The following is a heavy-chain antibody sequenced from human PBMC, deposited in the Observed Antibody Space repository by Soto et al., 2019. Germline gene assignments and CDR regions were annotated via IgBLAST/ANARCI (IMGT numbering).Heavy chain of an antibody. D-gene: IGHD3-3*01. J-gene: IGHJ5*02. Sequence: SETLSLTCTVSGVSITSGDYYWNWIRQPPGKGLEWIGNIYYRGNTYYNPSLKSRVTISLDTSKNQFSLKLTSVTAADTAVYHCASFGVASMNWFDPWGQGTLVTVSS. CDR3: ASFGVASMNWFDP. V-gene: IGHV4-30-4*01. CDR1: GVSITSGDYY. CDR2: IYYRGNT.